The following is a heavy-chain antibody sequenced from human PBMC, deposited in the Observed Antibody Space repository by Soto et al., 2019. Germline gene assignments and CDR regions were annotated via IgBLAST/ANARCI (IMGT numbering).Heavy chain of an antibody. CDR1: GGSISSGGYY. J-gene: IGHJ6*02. V-gene: IGHV4-31*03. CDR2: IYYSGST. Sequence: PSETLSLTCTVSGGSISSGGYYWSWIRQHPGKGLEWIGYIYYSGSTYYNPSLKSRVTISVDTSKNQFSLKLSSVTAADTAVYYCAREQYSYGYNYYYYYGMDVWGQGTTDTVSS. CDR3: AREQYSYGYNYYYYYGMDV. D-gene: IGHD5-18*01.